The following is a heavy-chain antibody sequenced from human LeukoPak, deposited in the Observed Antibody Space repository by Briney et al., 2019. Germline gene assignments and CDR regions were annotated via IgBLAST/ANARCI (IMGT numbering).Heavy chain of an antibody. V-gene: IGHV3-53*01. CDR2: IYSGGST. J-gene: IGHJ4*02. Sequence: GGSLRLSCAASGFTFSNYAMSWVRQAPGKGLEWVSVIYSGGSTYYADSVKGRFTISRDNSKNTLYLQMNSLRAEDTAVYYCARARYSGSYHGYFDYWGQGTLVTVSS. CDR1: GFTFSNYA. D-gene: IGHD3-10*01. CDR3: ARARYSGSYHGYFDY.